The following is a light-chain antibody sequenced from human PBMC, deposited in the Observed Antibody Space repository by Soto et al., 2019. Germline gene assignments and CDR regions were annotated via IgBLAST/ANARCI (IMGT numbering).Light chain of an antibody. V-gene: IGLV4-69*01. J-gene: IGLJ1*01. CDR3: QTWGTGIRV. CDR1: SGHSSYA. Sequence: QLVLTQSPSASASLGASVTLTCTLSSGHSSYAIAWHQQQPEKGPRYLMKLNSDGSHSKGDGIPDRLSGSSSGAERYLTISSLQSEDEADYYCQTWGTGIRVFGTGTKLTVL. CDR2: LNSDGSH.